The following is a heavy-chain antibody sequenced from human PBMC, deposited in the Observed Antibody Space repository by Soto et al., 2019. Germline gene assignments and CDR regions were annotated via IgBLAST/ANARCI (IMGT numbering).Heavy chain of an antibody. V-gene: IGHV1-18*01. D-gene: IGHD2-2*01. CDR1: GYTFSNYG. J-gene: IGHJ5*02. Sequence: SVKVSCKTSGYTFSNYGITWVRQAPGQPLEWLGWISLYSDGTNYAQNFQGRVSMTTDPFTTTAYMELRSLRSDDTAVYYCARVVPGAEAWYGPWGQGTLVPASS. CDR3: ARVVPGAEAWYGP. CDR2: ISLYSDGT.